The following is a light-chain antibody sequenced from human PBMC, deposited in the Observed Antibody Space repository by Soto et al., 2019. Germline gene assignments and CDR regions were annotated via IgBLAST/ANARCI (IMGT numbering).Light chain of an antibody. V-gene: IGLV2-8*01. J-gene: IGLJ2*01. CDR2: EVT. CDR1: SSDVGGYDY. CDR3: SSYAGSSVV. Sequence: QSALTQPPSASGSPGQSVTISCTGTSSDVGGYDYVSWYQQRPGKAPKLLIHEVTKRPSGVPDRFSGSKSGNTASLTVSGLQAEDEADYYCSSYAGSSVVFGGGTKLTVL.